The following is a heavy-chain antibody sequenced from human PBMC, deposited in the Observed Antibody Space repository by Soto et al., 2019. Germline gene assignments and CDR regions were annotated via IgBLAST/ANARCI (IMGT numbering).Heavy chain of an antibody. Sequence: PGESVTISCKVSGYSFPNNWISWVLQMPGKGLECMGRIDLTDSYTSYGPSFRGHISFSADRSSNTTYLHWSSLRASDTAMYYCARHGGAHYLSSGYNYALDCWGQGTTVTVSS. CDR3: ARHGGAHYLSSGYNYALDC. D-gene: IGHD3-22*01. J-gene: IGHJ4*02. CDR2: IDLTDSYT. CDR1: GYSFPNNW. V-gene: IGHV5-10-1*01.